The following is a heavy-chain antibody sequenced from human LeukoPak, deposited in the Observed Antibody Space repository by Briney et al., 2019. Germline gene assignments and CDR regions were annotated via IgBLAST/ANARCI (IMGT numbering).Heavy chain of an antibody. CDR3: ARDYKYAFDN. D-gene: IGHD5-24*01. V-gene: IGHV3-48*01. J-gene: IGHJ4*02. Sequence: GGSLRLSCAASGFTFSDYSMNWVRQAPGKGLEWISYIGIDSGNINYADSVKGRFTISGDKAKNSLYLQMNSLRVEDTAVYYCARDYKYAFDNWGQGTLVTVSS. CDR1: GFTFSDYS. CDR2: IGIDSGNI.